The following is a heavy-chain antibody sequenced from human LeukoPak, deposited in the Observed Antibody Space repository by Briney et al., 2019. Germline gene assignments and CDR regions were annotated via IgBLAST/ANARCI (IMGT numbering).Heavy chain of an antibody. CDR2: ISSSSSYI. V-gene: IGHV3-21*04. CDR1: GFTFSSYS. Sequence: GGSLRLSSAASGFTFSSYSMNWVHQAPGKGLEWVSSISSSSSYIYYADSVKGRFTISRDNAKNSLYLQMNSLRAEDTAVYYCAKTSWGSWPGGFDYWGQGTLVTVSS. J-gene: IGHJ4*02. CDR3: AKTSWGSWPGGFDY. D-gene: IGHD6-13*01.